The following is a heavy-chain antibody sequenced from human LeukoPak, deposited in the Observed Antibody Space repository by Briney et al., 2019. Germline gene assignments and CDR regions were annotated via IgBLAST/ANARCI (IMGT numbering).Heavy chain of an antibody. CDR1: GVSISSSSYY. CDR2: IYYSGNT. J-gene: IGHJ5*02. Sequence: SETLSLTCTVSGVSISSSSYYWGWIRQPPGKGLEWIGSIYYSGNTYYSPSLKSRVTLSLDTSKNQFSLKLSSVTAADTAVYYCARSGTTGGNCTPRCNWFDPWGQGTLVTVSS. V-gene: IGHV4-39*07. CDR3: ARSGTTGGNCTPRCNWFDP. D-gene: IGHD2-8*01.